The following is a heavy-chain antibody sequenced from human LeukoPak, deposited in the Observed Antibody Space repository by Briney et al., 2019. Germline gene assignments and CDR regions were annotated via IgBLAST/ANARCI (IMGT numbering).Heavy chain of an antibody. D-gene: IGHD3-10*01. CDR2: IYSGGST. V-gene: IGHV3-53*01. Sequence: GGSLRLSCAASGFSIRSYEMNWVRQAPGKGLEWVSVIYSGGSTYYADSVKGRFTISRDNSKNTLYLQMNSLRAEDTAVYYCAREDLWSHAFDIWGQGTMVTVSS. CDR1: GFSIRSYE. CDR3: AREDLWSHAFDI. J-gene: IGHJ3*02.